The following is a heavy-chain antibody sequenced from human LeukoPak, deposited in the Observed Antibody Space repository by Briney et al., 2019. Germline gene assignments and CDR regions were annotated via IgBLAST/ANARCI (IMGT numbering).Heavy chain of an antibody. CDR2: ISSSSFKI. D-gene: IGHD6-13*01. Sequence: GGSLRLSCAASEFTFVRYAMTWVRQAPGKGLEWVSYISSSSFKIGYADSVKGRFTISRDNSKNSLYLQMDSLRVEDTAVYYCVRDPSYGSSWYYYMDVWGKGTTVTVSS. V-gene: IGHV3-48*04. CDR1: EFTFVRYA. J-gene: IGHJ6*03. CDR3: VRDPSYGSSWYYYMDV.